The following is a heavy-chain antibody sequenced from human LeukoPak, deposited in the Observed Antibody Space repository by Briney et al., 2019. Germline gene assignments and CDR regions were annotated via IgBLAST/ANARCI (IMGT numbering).Heavy chain of an antibody. J-gene: IGHJ5*02. CDR2: IYYSGST. CDR1: GGSISSYY. V-gene: IGHV4-59*01. Sequence: PSETLSLTCTVSGGSISSYYWSWIRQPPGKGLEWVGYIYYSGSTNYNPSPTSRVTISVATSTNQFALKLSSVTAADTAVYYCGREIGSCGLDNWFDPGGQGTLVTVSS. D-gene: IGHD2-15*01. CDR3: GREIGSCGLDNWFDP.